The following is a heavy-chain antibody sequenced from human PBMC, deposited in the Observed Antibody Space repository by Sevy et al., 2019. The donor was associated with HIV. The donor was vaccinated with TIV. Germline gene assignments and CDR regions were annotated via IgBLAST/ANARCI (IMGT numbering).Heavy chain of an antibody. Sequence: GGSLRLSCAASGFTFSSYEMNWVRQAPGKGLEWVSAISGSGGSTYYADSVKGRFTISRDNSKNTLYLQMNSLRAEDTAVYYCAKAGYDSSGYNYFDYWGQGTLVTVSS. CDR3: AKAGYDSSGYNYFDY. D-gene: IGHD3-22*01. J-gene: IGHJ4*02. V-gene: IGHV3-23*01. CDR1: GFTFSSYE. CDR2: ISGSGGST.